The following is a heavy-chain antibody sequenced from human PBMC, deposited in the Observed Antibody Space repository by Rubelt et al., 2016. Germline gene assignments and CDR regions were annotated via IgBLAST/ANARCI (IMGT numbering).Heavy chain of an antibody. CDR2: VNPNTGGT. D-gene: IGHD6-6*01. CDR1: GYTFTDYH. CDR3: ARVRQLSDY. V-gene: IGHV1-2*06. J-gene: IGHJ4*02. Sequence: QVQLVQSGPEVKKTGASVKVSCKASGYTFTDYHMNWVRQAPGQGLEWMGRVNPNTGGTNYAQKFQGRVTMTRATSISTAYMELSRLRSDDTAVYYCARVRQLSDYWGQGTLVTVSS.